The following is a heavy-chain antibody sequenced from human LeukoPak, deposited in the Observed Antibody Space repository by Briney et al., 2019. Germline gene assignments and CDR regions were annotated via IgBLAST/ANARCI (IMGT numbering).Heavy chain of an antibody. CDR1: GGTFSSYA. CDR3: ARDARPTYYDFWSGSPAAYYYYMDV. V-gene: IGHV1-69*13. CDR2: IIPIFGTA. J-gene: IGHJ6*03. Sequence: SVKVSCKASGGTFSSYAISWVRQAPGQGLEWMGGIIPIFGTANYAQKFQGRVTITADESTSTAYMELSSLRSEDTAVYYCARDARPTYYDFWSGSPAAYYYYMDVWGKGTTVTVSS. D-gene: IGHD3-3*01.